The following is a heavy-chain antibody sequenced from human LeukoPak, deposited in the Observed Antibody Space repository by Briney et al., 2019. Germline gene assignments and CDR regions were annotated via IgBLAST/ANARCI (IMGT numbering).Heavy chain of an antibody. CDR1: GYTFSSYW. D-gene: IGHD2-2*01. CDR2: IDPSDSYT. Sequence: GESLKISCKGSGYTFSSYWISWVRQMPGEGLEWTGRIDPSDSYTNYSPSFQGHVTISADKSISTAYLQWSSLKASDIAMYYCAREVGRVRYFDYWGQGSLVTVSS. J-gene: IGHJ4*02. CDR3: AREVGRVRYFDY. V-gene: IGHV5-10-1*01.